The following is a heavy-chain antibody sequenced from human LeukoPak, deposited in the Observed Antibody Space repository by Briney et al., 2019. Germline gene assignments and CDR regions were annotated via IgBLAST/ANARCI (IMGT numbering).Heavy chain of an antibody. D-gene: IGHD3-22*01. CDR2: ISVYNGNT. V-gene: IGHV1-18*01. CDR1: GYTFTSYG. J-gene: IGHJ4*02. Sequence: GASVKVSCKASGYTFTSYGISWVRQAPGQGLEWMGWISVYNGNTNYAQKLQGRVTMTTDTSTSTAYMELRSLRSDDTAVYYCAKTGRYYDSSGYYYFDYWGQGTLVTVSS. CDR3: AKTGRYYDSSGYYYFDY.